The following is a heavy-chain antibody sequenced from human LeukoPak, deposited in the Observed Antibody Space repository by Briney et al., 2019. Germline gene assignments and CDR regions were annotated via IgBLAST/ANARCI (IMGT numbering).Heavy chain of an antibody. CDR3: AKDHFGNTGYYHDY. CDR2: ISGDGDTT. J-gene: IGHJ4*02. D-gene: IGHD3-9*01. Sequence: GGSLRLSCAASGFTFSSYAMSWVRQAPGKGLEWVSVISGDGDTTYFADSVKGRFTISRDNSKDTLYLQMNNLRAEDTAVHFCAKDHFGNTGYYHDYWGQGTLVTVSS. CDR1: GFTFSSYA. V-gene: IGHV3-23*01.